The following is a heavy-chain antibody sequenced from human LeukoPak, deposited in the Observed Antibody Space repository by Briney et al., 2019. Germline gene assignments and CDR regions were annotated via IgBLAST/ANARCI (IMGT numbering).Heavy chain of an antibody. V-gene: IGHV1-24*01. D-gene: IGHD3-22*01. Sequence: ASVKVSCKVSRYTLTELSVHWVRQAPGKGLEWMGGFDPEDGETIYAQKFQGRVTMTEDTSTDTAYMELSSLRSEDTAVYYCATDIWNDSSGYSTRGYWGQGTLVTVSS. CDR2: FDPEDGET. CDR1: RYTLTELS. CDR3: ATDIWNDSSGYSTRGY. J-gene: IGHJ4*02.